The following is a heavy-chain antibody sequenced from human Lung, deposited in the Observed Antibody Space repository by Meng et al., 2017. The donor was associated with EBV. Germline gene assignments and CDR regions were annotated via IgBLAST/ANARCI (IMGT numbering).Heavy chain of an antibody. D-gene: IGHD4-23*01. J-gene: IGHJ4*02. CDR3: ARPDNGGNWYFDN. CDR2: ITSTATYI. Sequence: VQLLESGGGLVKPGGAWRPSCAASGFTFSRHTMTWVRQAPGKGLQWVSSITSTATYISYATSVKGRFTISRDNAKNSLYLQMISLRAEDTAVYYCARPDNGGNWYFDNWGQGTLVTVDS. CDR1: GFTFSRHT. V-gene: IGHV3-21*01.